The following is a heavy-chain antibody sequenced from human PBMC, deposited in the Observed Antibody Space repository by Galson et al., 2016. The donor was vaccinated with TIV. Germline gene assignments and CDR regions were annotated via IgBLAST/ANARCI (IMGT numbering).Heavy chain of an antibody. Sequence: SLRLSCAASGFAFSFYTMTWVRQAPGKGLEWVSSISLSGAYTFYADSVKGRFSISRDKSMSTLYLILNSLRVEDTAMYYCAKPGKSGDYSWDAFDVWGQGTMVTVSS. J-gene: IGHJ3*01. D-gene: IGHD2-21*02. CDR3: AKPGKSGDYSWDAFDV. CDR1: GFAFSFYT. CDR2: ISLSGAYT. V-gene: IGHV3-23*01.